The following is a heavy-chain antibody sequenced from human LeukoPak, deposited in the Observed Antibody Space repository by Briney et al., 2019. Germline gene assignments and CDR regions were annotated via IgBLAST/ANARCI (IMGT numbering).Heavy chain of an antibody. D-gene: IGHD3-10*01. CDR1: GGSISSYY. CDR2: IYYSGST. CDR3: ARGSSTRLLWFGELKYYYYYMDV. J-gene: IGHJ6*03. Sequence: SETLSLTCTVSGGSISSYYWSWIRQPPGKGLEWIGYIYYSGSTNYNPSLKSRVTISVDTSKNQFSLKLSSVTAADTAVYYCARGSSTRLLWFGELKYYYYYMDVWGKGTTVTISS. V-gene: IGHV4-59*01.